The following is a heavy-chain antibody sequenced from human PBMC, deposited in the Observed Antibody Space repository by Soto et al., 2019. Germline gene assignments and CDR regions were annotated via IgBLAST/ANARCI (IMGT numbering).Heavy chain of an antibody. CDR2: MNPNSGNT. CDR1: GYTFTSYD. J-gene: IGHJ6*02. V-gene: IGHV1-8*01. CDR3: AGSPPLSLRDYYYGMDV. Sequence: QVQLVQSGAEVKKPGASVKVSCKASGYTFTSYDINWVRQATGQGLEWMGWMNPNSGNTGYAQKFQGRVTMTRNTTISTAYMELRSLSSEDTAVSYCAGSPPLSLRDYYYGMDVWGQGTTVTVSS.